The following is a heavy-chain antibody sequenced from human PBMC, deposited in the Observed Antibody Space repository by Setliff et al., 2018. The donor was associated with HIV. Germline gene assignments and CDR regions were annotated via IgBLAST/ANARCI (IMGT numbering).Heavy chain of an antibody. V-gene: IGHV4-34*01. Sequence: TSETLSLTCAVYGGSFSGYYWSWIRQPPGKGLEWIGEINHSGSTNYNPSLKSRVTISVDTSKNQFSLKLSSVTAADTAVYYCARDKGVAAITYYYYYMDVWGKGTTVTVSS. D-gene: IGHD2-15*01. CDR1: GGSFSGYY. CDR2: INHSGST. CDR3: ARDKGVAAITYYYYYMDV. J-gene: IGHJ6*03.